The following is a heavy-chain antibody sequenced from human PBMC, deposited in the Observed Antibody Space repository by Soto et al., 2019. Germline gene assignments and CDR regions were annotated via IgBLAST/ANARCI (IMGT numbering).Heavy chain of an antibody. CDR1: GFTFSSYA. J-gene: IGHJ4*02. D-gene: IGHD5-12*01. V-gene: IGHV3-23*01. CDR2: ISGSGGST. Sequence: PGGSLRLSCAASGFTFSSYAMSWVRQAPGKGLEWVSAISGSGGSTYYADSAKGRFTISRDNSKNTLYLQMNSLRAEDTALYYCAKDLRVGYSGYELDYWGQGTLVTVSS. CDR3: AKDLRVGYSGYELDY.